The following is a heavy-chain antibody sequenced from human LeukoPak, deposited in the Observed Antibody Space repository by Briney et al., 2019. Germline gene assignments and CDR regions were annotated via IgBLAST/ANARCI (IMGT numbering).Heavy chain of an antibody. V-gene: IGHV3-53*01. CDR2: IYSDGAT. J-gene: IGHJ3*02. CDR1: GFTFSSNY. Sequence: GGSLRLSCAASGFTFSSNYMSWVRQPPGKGLEWVSEIYSDGATYYAASVKGRFSISRDNSKNTVYLHMNSLRADDTAVFYCARDLRAHGVFDIWGQGTMVTVSS. CDR3: ARDLRAHGVFDI.